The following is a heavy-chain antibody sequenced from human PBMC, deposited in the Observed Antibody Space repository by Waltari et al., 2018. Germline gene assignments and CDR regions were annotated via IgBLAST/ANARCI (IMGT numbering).Heavy chain of an antibody. D-gene: IGHD3-3*01. CDR2: INDSGRT. V-gene: IGHV4-34*02. J-gene: IGHJ6*03. CDR1: GGSLSGYH. Sequence: QVQLQQWGAGLLKRSETLSLTCDVSGGSLSGYHWTWISQPPGKGLEWIGEINDSGRTTYNPSLESRVTVSIDTANNQFSLRVRSVTAADTAVYYCARVFGYYYYYMDVWGKGTTVTISS. CDR3: ARVFGYYYYYMDV.